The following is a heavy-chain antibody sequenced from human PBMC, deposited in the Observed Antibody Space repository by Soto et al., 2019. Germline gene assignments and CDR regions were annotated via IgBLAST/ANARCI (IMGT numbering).Heavy chain of an antibody. CDR2: IYHSGTT. CDR3: SRGRGGHFDY. V-gene: IGHV4-38-2*01. Sequence: PSETLSLTCDVSGGSIINNYWWAWIRQSPGKGLVWIGSIYHSGTTYYNPSLESRATISVDTSESRFALKLSSVTAADTAVYYCSRGRGGHFDYWGQGTLVTVSS. D-gene: IGHD3-10*01. J-gene: IGHJ4*02. CDR1: GGSIINNYW.